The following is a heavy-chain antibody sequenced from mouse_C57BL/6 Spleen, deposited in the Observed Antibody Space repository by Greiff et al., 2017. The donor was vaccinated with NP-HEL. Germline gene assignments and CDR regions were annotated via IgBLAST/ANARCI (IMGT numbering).Heavy chain of an antibody. Sequence: EVKLVESGPELVKPGASVKIPCKASGYTFTDYNMDWVKQSHGKSLEWIGDINPNNGGTIYNQKFKGKATLTVDKSSSTAYMELRSLTSEDTAVYYCAREDDYDWFAYWGQGTLVTVSA. CDR2: INPNNGGT. D-gene: IGHD2-4*01. CDR1: GYTFTDYN. V-gene: IGHV1-18*01. J-gene: IGHJ3*01. CDR3: AREDDYDWFAY.